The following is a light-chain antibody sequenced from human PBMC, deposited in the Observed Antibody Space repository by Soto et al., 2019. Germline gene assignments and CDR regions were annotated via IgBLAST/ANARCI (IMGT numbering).Light chain of an antibody. J-gene: IGLJ1*01. CDR2: EVN. CDR3: SSYTTSSTLV. CDR1: SSDVGGYNF. V-gene: IGLV2-14*01. Sequence: QSVLTQPASVSGSPGQSITISCTGTSSDVGGYNFVSWYQQYPGTAPKVVIYEVNNRPSGVSDRFSGSKSGNTAFLTISGLQAEDEADYYCSSYTTSSTLVFGTGTKVTVL.